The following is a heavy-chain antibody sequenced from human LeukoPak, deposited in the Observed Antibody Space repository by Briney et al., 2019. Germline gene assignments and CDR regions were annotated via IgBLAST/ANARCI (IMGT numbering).Heavy chain of an antibody. J-gene: IGHJ4*02. Sequence: PGGSLRLSCAASGFTFSSYAMQWVRQAPGKGLEYVSVISSNGGSSYFSTSVKSTFTISRDNSKNTQYLQMGSLRAEDMAVYYCARLHSGNLRLGFDYWGQGTLVTVSS. CDR1: GFTFSSYA. V-gene: IGHV3-64*01. CDR3: ARLHSGNLRLGFDY. CDR2: ISSNGGSS. D-gene: IGHD3-16*01.